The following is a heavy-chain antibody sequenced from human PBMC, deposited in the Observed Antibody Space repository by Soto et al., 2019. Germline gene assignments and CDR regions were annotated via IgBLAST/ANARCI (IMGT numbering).Heavy chain of an antibody. V-gene: IGHV2-5*02. CDR2: IYWDDDR. Sequence: QITLKESGPTLVKPTQTLTLTCTFSGFSLSTSGEGVGWIRQPPGKALEWLAFIYWDDDRRYSPSPKSRLTIIKDISKNQVVITMTNLDPVDTGTYYCEYRRRGGSGGSCHEIVKDFWDQGNTVTVS. J-gene: IGHJ6*02. D-gene: IGHD2-15*01. CDR3: EYRRRGGSGGSCHEIVKDF. CDR1: GFSLSTSGEG.